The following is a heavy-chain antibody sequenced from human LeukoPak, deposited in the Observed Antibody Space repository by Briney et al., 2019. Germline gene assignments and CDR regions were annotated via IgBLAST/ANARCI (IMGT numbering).Heavy chain of an antibody. D-gene: IGHD6-19*01. V-gene: IGHV4-59*01. CDR2: IYYSGST. Sequence: SETLSLTCTVSGGSISSYYWSWIRQPPGKGLERIGYIYYSGSTNYNPSLKSRVTISVDTSKNQFSLKLSSVTAADTAVYYCARVGNSGWAYYFDYWGQGTLVTVSS. CDR3: ARVGNSGWAYYFDY. J-gene: IGHJ4*02. CDR1: GGSISSYY.